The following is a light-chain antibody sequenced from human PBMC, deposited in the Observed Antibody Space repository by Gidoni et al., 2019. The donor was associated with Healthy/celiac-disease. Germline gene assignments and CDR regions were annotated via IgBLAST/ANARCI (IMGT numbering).Light chain of an antibody. J-gene: IGKJ1*01. CDR3: QQYGSSQWT. Sequence: EIVLTHSPGTLSLSPGERATLSCRASQSVSSSYLAWYQQKPGQAPRLLIYGASSRATGIPDRFSGSGSGTDFTLTISRLEPEDFAVYYCQQYGSSQWTFXXXTKVEIK. CDR1: QSVSSSY. V-gene: IGKV3-20*01. CDR2: GAS.